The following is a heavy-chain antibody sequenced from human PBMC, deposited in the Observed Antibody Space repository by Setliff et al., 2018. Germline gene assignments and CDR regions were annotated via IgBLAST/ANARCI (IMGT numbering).Heavy chain of an antibody. CDR3: ARGVGATEYYYMDV. J-gene: IGHJ6*03. V-gene: IGHV3-72*01. D-gene: IGHD1-26*01. Sequence: PGGSLRLSCAASGFTFSDHYMDWVRQAPGKGLEWVGRVRNKANSYTTEYAASVKGRSTVSRDNAKNSLYLQMNSLRAEDTALYYCARGVGATEYYYMDVWGKGTTVTVSS. CDR2: VRNKANSYTT. CDR1: GFTFSDHY.